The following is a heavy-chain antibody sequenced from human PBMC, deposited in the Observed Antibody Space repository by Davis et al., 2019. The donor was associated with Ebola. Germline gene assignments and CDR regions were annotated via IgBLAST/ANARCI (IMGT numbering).Heavy chain of an antibody. CDR3: ARHSGGYLTYYFDY. D-gene: IGHD1-26*01. Sequence: SETLSLTCTVSGGSISSYYWSWIRQPPGKGLEWIGYIYYSGSTNYNPSLKSRVTISVDKSKNQFSLKLSSVTAADTAVYYCARHSGGYLTYYFDYWGQGTLVTVSS. CDR1: GGSISSYY. V-gene: IGHV4-59*08. CDR2: IYYSGST. J-gene: IGHJ4*02.